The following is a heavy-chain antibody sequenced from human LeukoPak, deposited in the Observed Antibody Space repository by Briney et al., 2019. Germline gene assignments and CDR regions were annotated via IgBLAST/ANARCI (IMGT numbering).Heavy chain of an antibody. V-gene: IGHV4-30-2*01. J-gene: IGHJ4*02. CDR2: IYHSGST. CDR1: GGSISSGGYY. Sequence: ASETLSLTCTVSGGSISSGGYYWSWIRQPPGKGLEWIGHIYHSGSTYYNPSLKSRVTISVDRSKSQFSLNLSSVTAADTAVYYCASETPSGSCFDCWGQGTLVTVSS. CDR3: ASETPSGSCFDC. D-gene: IGHD1-26*01.